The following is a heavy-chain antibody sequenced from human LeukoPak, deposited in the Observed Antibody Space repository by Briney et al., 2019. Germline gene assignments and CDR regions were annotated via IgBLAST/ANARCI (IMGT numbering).Heavy chain of an antibody. CDR1: GFTFSTYV. J-gene: IGHJ4*02. V-gene: IGHV3-64D*06. Sequence: GGSLRLSCAVSGFTFSTYVMHWVRQAPGKGLEYVSAISSNGDNKYYADSVKGRFTISRDNSKNTLYLQMSSLRADDTAVYYCVRGTGYWGQGTLVTVSS. CDR3: VRGTGY. CDR2: ISSNGDNK.